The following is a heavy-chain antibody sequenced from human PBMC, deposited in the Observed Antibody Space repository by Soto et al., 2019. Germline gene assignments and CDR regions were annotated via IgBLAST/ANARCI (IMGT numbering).Heavy chain of an antibody. CDR3: ARGFYGDPTGVDY. D-gene: IGHD4-17*01. CDR2: IWYDGSNK. CDR1: GFTFSSYG. J-gene: IGHJ4*02. Sequence: PGGSLRLSCAASGFTFSSYGMHWVRQAPGKGLEWVAVIWYDGSNKYYADSVKGRFTISRDNSKNTLYLQMNSLRAEDTAVYYCARGFYGDPTGVDYWGQGTLVTVSS. V-gene: IGHV3-33*01.